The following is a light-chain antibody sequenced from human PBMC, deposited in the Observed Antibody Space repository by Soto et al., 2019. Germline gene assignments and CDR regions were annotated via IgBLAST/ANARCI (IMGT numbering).Light chain of an antibody. CDR2: DVS. CDR1: QNIERW. Sequence: DIQVTQSPSTLSASVGDRVTITCRASQNIERWLAWYQQKPGKAPKPLLYDVSSLESGVPSRFSGSGSATEFILTINGLQPDDFATYFCQQFKSDTWTFGQGTKVDIK. CDR3: QQFKSDTWT. V-gene: IGKV1-5*01. J-gene: IGKJ1*01.